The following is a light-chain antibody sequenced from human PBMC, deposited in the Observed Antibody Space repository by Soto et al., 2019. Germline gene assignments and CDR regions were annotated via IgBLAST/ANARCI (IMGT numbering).Light chain of an antibody. CDR1: SSDVGGYNY. V-gene: IGLV2-14*01. CDR3: SSYTYSSTPYV. CDR2: EVS. Sequence: QSALTQPASVSGSPGQSITISCTGTSSDVGGYNYVSWYQHHPGKATKLMIYEVSNRPSGVSNRFSGSKSGNTASLTISGLQAEDEADYYCSSYTYSSTPYVFGTGTKVTVL. J-gene: IGLJ1*01.